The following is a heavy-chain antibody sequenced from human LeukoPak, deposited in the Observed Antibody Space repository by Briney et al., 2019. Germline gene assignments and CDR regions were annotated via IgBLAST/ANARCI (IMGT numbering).Heavy chain of an antibody. V-gene: IGHV1-2*02. J-gene: IGHJ4*02. CDR2: INPNSGGT. CDR3: ARDISGSYDY. Sequence: GASVKVSCKASGYTFTTNYIHWVRQAPGQGLEWMGLINPNSGGTNYAQKFQGRVTMTRDTSIGTAYMELSSLRSDDTAVYYCARDISGSYDYWGQGTLVTVSS. CDR1: GYTFTTNY. D-gene: IGHD3-10*01.